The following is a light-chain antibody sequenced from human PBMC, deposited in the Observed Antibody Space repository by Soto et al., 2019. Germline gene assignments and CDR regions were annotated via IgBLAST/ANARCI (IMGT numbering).Light chain of an antibody. CDR3: QQFSSYPLT. CDR2: GAS. J-gene: IGKJ4*01. Sequence: EIVMTQSPVTLSVSPGERATLSCRAGQSVSSSYLVWYQQKPGQAPRLLISGASSRATGIPDRFSGSGSGADFTLTISRLEPEDFAVYYCQQFSSYPLTFGGGTKVDIK. V-gene: IGKV3-20*01. CDR1: QSVSSSY.